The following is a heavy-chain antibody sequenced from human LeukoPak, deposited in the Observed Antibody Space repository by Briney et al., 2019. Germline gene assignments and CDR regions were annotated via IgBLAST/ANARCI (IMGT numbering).Heavy chain of an antibody. V-gene: IGHV1-24*01. J-gene: IGHJ5*02. CDR1: GYTRTELS. D-gene: IGHD3-10*01. CDR3: ALLTTWLGDLLGGWFDP. CDR2: FDPEDGET. Sequence: GASVKVSCKVSGYTRTELSMHWVRQAPGKGLEWMGGFDPEDGETIYAQRFQGRVTMTEDTSTDPAYMELSSLRSEDTAVYFCALLTTWLGDLLGGWFDPWGQGALITVSS.